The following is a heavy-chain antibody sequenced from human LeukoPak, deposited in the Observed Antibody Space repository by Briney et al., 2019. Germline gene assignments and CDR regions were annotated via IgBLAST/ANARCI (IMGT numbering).Heavy chain of an antibody. V-gene: IGHV3-30*03. Sequence: PGGSLRLSCAASGFTSSSYGMHWVRQAPGKGLEWVAVISYDGSNKYYADSVKGRFTISRDNSKNTLYLQMNSLRAEDTAVYYCARARYYYDSSGYLDYFDYWGQGTLVTVSS. D-gene: IGHD3-22*01. CDR2: ISYDGSNK. CDR3: ARARYYYDSSGYLDYFDY. CDR1: GFTSSSYG. J-gene: IGHJ4*02.